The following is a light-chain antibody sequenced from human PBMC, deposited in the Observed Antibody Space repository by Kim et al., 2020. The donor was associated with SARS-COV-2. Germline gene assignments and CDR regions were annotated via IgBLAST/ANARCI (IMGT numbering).Light chain of an antibody. V-gene: IGKV3-20*01. Sequence: PGERAALSCKASQNISSEFLAWYQQISGQPPRLLIFGASNRAAGIPDRFSGGGSGTDFTLTITRLEPADSAVYYCQQYTTSPPAYTFGQGTKLEI. J-gene: IGKJ2*01. CDR1: QNISSEF. CDR2: GAS. CDR3: QQYTTSPPAYT.